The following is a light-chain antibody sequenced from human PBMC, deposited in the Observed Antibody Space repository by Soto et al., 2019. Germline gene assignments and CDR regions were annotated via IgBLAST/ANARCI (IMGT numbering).Light chain of an antibody. V-gene: IGKV2-30*02. CDR3: MQGTHWPYT. CDR1: QGLAHSNGNTY. CDR2: KVS. J-gene: IGKJ2*01. Sequence: DVVLTKSPLSLPVTLGQSASISCRSSQGLAHSNGNTYLNWFQQRPGQSPRRLLYKVSLRHSGVLDRFSGSGSGTEFTLKISRVEAEDVGVYYCMQGTHWPYTFGQGTKLDI.